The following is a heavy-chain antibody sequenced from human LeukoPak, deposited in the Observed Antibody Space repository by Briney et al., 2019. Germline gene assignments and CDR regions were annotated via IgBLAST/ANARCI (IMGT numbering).Heavy chain of an antibody. CDR1: GFTFSSYW. CDR3: GRDLSGWYGPDY. V-gene: IGHV3-20*04. CDR2: INWNGGNT. J-gene: IGHJ4*02. Sequence: PGGSLRLSCAASGFTFSSYWMSWVRQAPGKGLEWVSGINWNGGNTGYADSVKGRFTISRDNAKNSLYLQMDSLRAEDTALYYCGRDLSGWYGPDYWGQGTLVTVSS. D-gene: IGHD6-19*01.